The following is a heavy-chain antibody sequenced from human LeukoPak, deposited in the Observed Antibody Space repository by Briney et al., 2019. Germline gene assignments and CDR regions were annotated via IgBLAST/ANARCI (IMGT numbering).Heavy chain of an antibody. CDR3: AKPMGLIAAAGTGLFDY. CDR1: GFTVSSNY. CDR2: ISGSGGST. Sequence: GGSLRLSCAASGFTVSSNYMSWVRQAPGKGLEWVSAISGSGGSTYYADSVRGRFTISRDNSKNTLYLQMNSLRAEDTAVYYCAKPMGLIAAAGTGLFDYWGQGTLVTVSS. V-gene: IGHV3-23*01. J-gene: IGHJ4*02. D-gene: IGHD6-13*01.